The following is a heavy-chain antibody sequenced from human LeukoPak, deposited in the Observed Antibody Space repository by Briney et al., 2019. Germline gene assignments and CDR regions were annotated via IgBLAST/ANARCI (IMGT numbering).Heavy chain of an antibody. Sequence: SETLSPTCTVSGGSISSYYWSWIRQPPGKGLEWIGYIYYSGSTNYNPSLKSRVTISVDTSKNQFSLKLTPVTAADTAVYYCARPLSISGYYYDAFDIWGQGTMVTVSS. CDR1: GGSISSYY. J-gene: IGHJ3*02. CDR2: IYYSGST. D-gene: IGHD3-22*01. V-gene: IGHV4-59*08. CDR3: ARPLSISGYYYDAFDI.